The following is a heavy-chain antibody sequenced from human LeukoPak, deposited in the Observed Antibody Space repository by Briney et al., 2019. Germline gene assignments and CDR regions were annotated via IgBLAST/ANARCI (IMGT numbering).Heavy chain of an antibody. CDR1: GGSISSSSYY. CDR2: IYYSGST. Sequence: SETLSLTCTVSGGSISSSSYYWGWIRQPPGKGLEWIGSIYYSGSTYYNPSLKSRVTISVDTSKNQFSLKLSSVTAADTAVYYCARDTGYCSSTSCNESWFDPWGQGTLVTVSS. D-gene: IGHD2-2*01. J-gene: IGHJ5*02. V-gene: IGHV4-39*02. CDR3: ARDTGYCSSTSCNESWFDP.